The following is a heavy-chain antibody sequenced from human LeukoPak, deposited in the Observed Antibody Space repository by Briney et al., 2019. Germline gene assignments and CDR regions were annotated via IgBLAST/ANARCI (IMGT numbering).Heavy chain of an antibody. CDR1: GYTFTGYY. V-gene: IGHV1-2*02. CDR2: INPNSGGT. CDR3: VRFGEDY. J-gene: IGHJ4*02. Sequence: ASVTVSCKASGYTFTGYYMHWVRQAPGKGLEWMGWINPNSGGTNYAQKFQGRVTMTRDTSISTAYMELSTLRSDDTAVYYCVRFGEDYWGQGTLVTVSS. D-gene: IGHD3-10*01.